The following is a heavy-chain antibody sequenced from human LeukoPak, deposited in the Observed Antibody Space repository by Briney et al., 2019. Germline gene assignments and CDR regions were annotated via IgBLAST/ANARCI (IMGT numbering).Heavy chain of an antibody. CDR1: GGSISSYY. V-gene: IGHV4-59*01. CDR3: ASGYSIDY. J-gene: IGHJ4*02. CDR2: IYYSGST. Sequence: TSETLSLTCTVSGGSISSYYWSWIRQPPGKGLEWIGYIYYSGSTNYNPSLKSRVTISVDTSKNQFSLKLSSVTAADTAVYYCASGYSIDYWGQGTLVTVSS. D-gene: IGHD6-13*01.